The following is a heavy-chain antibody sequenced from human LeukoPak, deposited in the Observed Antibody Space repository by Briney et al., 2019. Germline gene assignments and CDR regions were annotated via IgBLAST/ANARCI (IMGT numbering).Heavy chain of an antibody. CDR1: GFTFSSYG. V-gene: IGHV3-33*06. CDR3: AKSEVAAAPDY. J-gene: IGHJ4*02. CDR2: IWYDGSNK. Sequence: PGGSLRLSCAASGFTFSSYGMHWVRQAPGKGLEWVAVIWYDGSNKYYADSVKGRFTTSRDNSKNTLYLQMNSLRAEDTAVYYCAKSEVAAAPDYWGQGTLATVSS. D-gene: IGHD6-13*01.